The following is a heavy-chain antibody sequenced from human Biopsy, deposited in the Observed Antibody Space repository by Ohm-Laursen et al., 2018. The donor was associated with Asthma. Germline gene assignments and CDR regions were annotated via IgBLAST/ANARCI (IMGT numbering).Heavy chain of an antibody. D-gene: IGHD1-26*01. CDR2: ISFDGTNR. J-gene: IGHJ4*02. CDR3: AKEVFPGWELRRGPDS. Sequence: SLRLSCAASGFSFSNYGMHWVRQAPGKGLDWVAVISFDGTNRNYTDSVTGRFTISRDNSRNTLHLEMNSLRAEDTAVYFCAKEVFPGWELRRGPDSWGQGTLVTVSS. V-gene: IGHV3-30*18. CDR1: GFSFSNYG.